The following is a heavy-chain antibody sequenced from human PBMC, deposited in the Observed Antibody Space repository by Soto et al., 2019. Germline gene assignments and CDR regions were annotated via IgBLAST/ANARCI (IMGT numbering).Heavy chain of an antibody. CDR2: ISSSGSTI. D-gene: IGHD3-10*01. V-gene: IGHV3-11*01. CDR1: GFTFSSYG. J-gene: IGHJ6*03. CDR3: ARDGERRGVTGNYYYYYYMDV. Sequence: GGSLRLSCAASGFTFSSYGMSWIRQDPGKGLEWVSYISSSGSTIYYADSVKGRFTISRDNAKNSLYLQMNSLRAEDTAVYYCARDGERRGVTGNYYYYYYMDVWGKGTTVTVSS.